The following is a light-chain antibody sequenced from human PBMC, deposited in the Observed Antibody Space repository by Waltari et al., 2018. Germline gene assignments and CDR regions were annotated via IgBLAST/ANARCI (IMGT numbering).Light chain of an antibody. V-gene: IGKV3-20*01. CDR2: GAS. CDR1: PSVNSS. J-gene: IGKJ2*01. Sequence: EIVVPQSTGTLSLSPGARATRPCRASPSVNSSLAWYQQKPGQAPRLLIYGASSRAPGIPDRFSGSGSGTDFTLTISRLEPEDFAVYYCQQYGSSPRTFGQGTKLEIK. CDR3: QQYGSSPRT.